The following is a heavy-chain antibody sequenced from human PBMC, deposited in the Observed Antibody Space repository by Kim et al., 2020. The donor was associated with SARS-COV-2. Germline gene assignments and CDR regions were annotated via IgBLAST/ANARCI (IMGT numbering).Heavy chain of an antibody. Sequence: SETLSLTCTVSGGSISSSSYYWGWIRQPPGKGLEWIGSIYYSGSTYYNPSLKSRVTISVDTSKNQFSLKLSSVTAADTAVYYCSLIVVVIQMDNAFDIWGQGTMVTVSS. CDR3: SLIVVVIQMDNAFDI. D-gene: IGHD3-22*01. CDR1: GGSISSSSYY. J-gene: IGHJ3*02. V-gene: IGHV4-39*01. CDR2: IYYSGST.